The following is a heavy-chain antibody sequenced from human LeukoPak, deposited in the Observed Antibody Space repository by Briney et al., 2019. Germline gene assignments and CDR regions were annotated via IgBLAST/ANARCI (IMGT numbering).Heavy chain of an antibody. CDR1: GFSFSNYW. J-gene: IGHJ4*02. V-gene: IGHV3-64*01. D-gene: IGHD1-26*01. CDR3: ARLEYSGSFYY. CDR2: ISSNGGST. Sequence: GGSLRLSCAASGFSFSNYWMHWVRQAPGKGLEYVSAISSNGGSTYYANSVKGRFTISRDNSKNTLYLQMGSLRAEDMAVYYCARLEYSGSFYYWGQGTLVTVSS.